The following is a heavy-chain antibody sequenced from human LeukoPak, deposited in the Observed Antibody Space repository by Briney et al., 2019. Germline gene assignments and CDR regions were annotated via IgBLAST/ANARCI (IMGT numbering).Heavy chain of an antibody. D-gene: IGHD3-10*01. CDR1: GDSINNLY. J-gene: IGHJ6*04. CDR3: ARLARLTLIRGVTGYHSLDV. CDR2: IHYSGST. Sequence: SEALSLTCTVSGDSINNLYWSWIRQPPEGGLEYISYIHYSGSTNYNPSLKSRLTISLDTSKRQFSMKLSSVTAADTAVYYCARLARLTLIRGVTGYHSLDVWGKGTKVTVSS. V-gene: IGHV4-59*11.